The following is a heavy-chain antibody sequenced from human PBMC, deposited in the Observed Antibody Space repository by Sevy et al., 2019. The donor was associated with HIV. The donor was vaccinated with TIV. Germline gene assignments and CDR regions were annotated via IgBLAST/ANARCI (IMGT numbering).Heavy chain of an antibody. Sequence: SETLSLTCIVSGGSLSYYPWTWIRPSPGKGLEWIGYVYYEGSTEDNPPFKSRVTMSVDTSKKQLSLKIRSVTAADTAVYYCARIGNCGGDCYSFDYWGQGTLVTVSS. CDR2: VYYEGST. J-gene: IGHJ4*02. V-gene: IGHV4-59*13. CDR3: ARIGNCGGDCYSFDY. CDR1: GGSLSYYP. D-gene: IGHD2-21*02.